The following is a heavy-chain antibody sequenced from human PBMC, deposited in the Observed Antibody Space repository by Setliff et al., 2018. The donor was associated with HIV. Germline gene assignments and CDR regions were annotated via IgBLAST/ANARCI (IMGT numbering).Heavy chain of an antibody. CDR1: GYTFTSYG. CDR2: ISAYSGNT. D-gene: IGHD3-22*01. V-gene: IGHV1-18*01. J-gene: IGHJ4*02. CDR3: AREERYYDGKGALDY. Sequence: ASVKVSCKASGYTFTSYGISWVRQAPGQGLEWMGWISAYSGNTNYAQKFQGRVTMTTDTSTSTAYMELRSLRSDDTAVYYCAREERYYDGKGALDYWGQGMLVTV.